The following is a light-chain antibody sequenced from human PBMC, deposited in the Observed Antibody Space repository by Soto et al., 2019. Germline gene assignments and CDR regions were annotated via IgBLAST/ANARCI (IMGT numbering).Light chain of an antibody. V-gene: IGLV2-14*01. J-gene: IGLJ1*01. CDR2: EVS. Sequence: QSALTQPASVSGSPGQSITISCTGTSSDVGGYNYVSWYQQHPGKAPKLMIYEVSDRPSGVSNRFSGSKSGNTASLTISGLQAEDEADYYCSSYTSSSILVFGTGTKVNVL. CDR1: SSDVGGYNY. CDR3: SSYTSSSILV.